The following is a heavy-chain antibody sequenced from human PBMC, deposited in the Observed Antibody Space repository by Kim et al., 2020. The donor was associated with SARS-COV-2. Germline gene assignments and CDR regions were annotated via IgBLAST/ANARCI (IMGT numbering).Heavy chain of an antibody. D-gene: IGHD3-10*01. CDR1: GFTFSSYG. V-gene: IGHV3-33*01. Sequence: GGSLRLSCAASGFTFSSYGMHWVRQAPGKGLEWVAVIWYDGSNKYYADSVKGRFTISRDNSKNTLYLQMNSLRAEDTAVYYCARDRRLLWFGEYGMDVWGQGTTVTVSS. CDR2: IWYDGSNK. CDR3: ARDRRLLWFGEYGMDV. J-gene: IGHJ6*02.